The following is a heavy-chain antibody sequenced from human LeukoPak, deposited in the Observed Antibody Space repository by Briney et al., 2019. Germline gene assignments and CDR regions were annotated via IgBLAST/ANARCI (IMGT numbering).Heavy chain of an antibody. J-gene: IGHJ6*03. V-gene: IGHV1-18*01. CDR2: ISAYNGNT. CDR3: ARVWLAARTSYYMDV. D-gene: IGHD5-18*01. Sequence: ASVKVSCKASGYTFTSYGISWVRQAPGQGLEWMGWISAYNGNTNYAQKLQGRVTMTTDTSTSTAYMELRSLRSDDTAVYYCARVWLAARTSYYMDVWGKGTTVTVSS. CDR1: GYTFTSYG.